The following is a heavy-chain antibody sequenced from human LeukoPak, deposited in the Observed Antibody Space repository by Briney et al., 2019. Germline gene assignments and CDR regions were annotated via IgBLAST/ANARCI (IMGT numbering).Heavy chain of an antibody. Sequence: PSETLSLTCAVYGGSFSGYYWSWIRQPPGKGLEWIGEINHSGSTNYNPSLKSRVTISVDTSKNQFSLKLSSVTAADTAVYYCAGVLKAMVRGVFYYYYYGMDVWGKGTTVTVSS. J-gene: IGHJ6*04. CDR2: INHSGST. D-gene: IGHD3-10*01. CDR3: AGVLKAMVRGVFYYYYYGMDV. V-gene: IGHV4-34*01. CDR1: GGSFSGYY.